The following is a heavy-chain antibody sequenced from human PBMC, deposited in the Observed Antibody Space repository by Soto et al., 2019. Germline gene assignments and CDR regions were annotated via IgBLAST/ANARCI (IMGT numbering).Heavy chain of an antibody. J-gene: IGHJ6*02. V-gene: IGHV4-34*01. CDR2: VHPSGIT. Sequence: SETLSLTCAVFSASLGDHDCAWIRQSPYKGLEWIGEVHPSGITDYNPSLKSRLTLSLDTSKNQFSLKVAYVTAADTAVYFCSLGKPSGYRFGNRNFFYYGLDVSGPGTTLAFSS. CDR3: SLGKPSGYRFGNRNFFYYGLDV. CDR1: SASLGDHD. D-gene: IGHD5-18*01.